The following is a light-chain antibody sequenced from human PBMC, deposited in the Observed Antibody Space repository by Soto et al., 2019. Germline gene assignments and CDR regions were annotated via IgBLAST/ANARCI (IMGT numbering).Light chain of an antibody. V-gene: IGKV3-20*01. CDR1: QSVSSSY. CDR2: DAS. J-gene: IGKJ1*01. Sequence: EIVLTQSPGTLSLSPGERATLSCRSSQSVSSSYLAWYQQKPGQPPRLLIYDASNRATGIPDRFSGSGSGTDFTLTISRLEPEDCAVYDCPQYGNSPTCGQGTKVEIK. CDR3: PQYGNSPT.